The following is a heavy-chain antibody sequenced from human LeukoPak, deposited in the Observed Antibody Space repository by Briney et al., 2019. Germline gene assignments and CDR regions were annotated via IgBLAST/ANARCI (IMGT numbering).Heavy chain of an antibody. CDR1: GFTFSSYA. J-gene: IGHJ5*02. CDR3: AKDNYDFWSGYYTQPNWFDP. V-gene: IGHV3-23*01. Sequence: GGSLRLSCAASGFTFSSYAMSWVRQAPGKGLEWVSAISGSGGSTYYADSVKGRFTISRDNSKNTLYLQMNSLRAEDTAVYYCAKDNYDFWSGYYTQPNWFDPWGQGTLVTVSS. D-gene: IGHD3-3*01. CDR2: ISGSGGST.